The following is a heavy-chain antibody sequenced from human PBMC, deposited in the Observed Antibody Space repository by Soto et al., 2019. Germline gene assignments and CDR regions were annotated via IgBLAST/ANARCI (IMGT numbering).Heavy chain of an antibody. CDR2: ISGSGSNT. CDR1: GFTFSRYA. D-gene: IGHD2-2*01. J-gene: IGHJ6*03. CDR3: AKRGVVIPAAIDYHYMDV. Sequence: GGSLRLSCAASGFTFSRYAMSWVRQAPGKGLEWVSAISGSGSNTYYADSVKGRFTISRDNSKNTLYLQVNSLRVEDTAVYYCAKRGVVIPAAIDYHYMDVWGRGTTVTVSS. V-gene: IGHV3-23*01.